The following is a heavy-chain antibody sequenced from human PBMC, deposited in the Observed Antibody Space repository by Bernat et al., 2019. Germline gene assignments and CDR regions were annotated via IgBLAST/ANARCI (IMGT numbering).Heavy chain of an antibody. J-gene: IGHJ4*02. D-gene: IGHD3-3*01. Sequence: EVQLVESGGGLVQPGGSLRLSCAASGFTFSSYWMSWVRQAPGKGLEWVANIKQDGSEKYYVDSVKGRFTISRDNAKNSLYLQMNSLRAEDTAVYYCARGGFLEWSDYPIDYWGQGTLVTVSS. CDR1: GFTFSSYW. CDR2: IKQDGSEK. V-gene: IGHV3-7*04. CDR3: ARGGFLEWSDYPIDY.